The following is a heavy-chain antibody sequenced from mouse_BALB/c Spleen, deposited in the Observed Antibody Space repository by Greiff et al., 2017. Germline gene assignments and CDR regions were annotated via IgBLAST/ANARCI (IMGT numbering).Heavy chain of an antibody. D-gene: IGHD1-2*01. V-gene: IGHV1S126*01. J-gene: IGHJ2*01. Sequence: VKVVESGPQLVRPGASVKISCKASGYSFTSYWMHWVKQRPGQGLEWIGMIDPSDSETRLNQKFKDKATLTVDKSSSTAYMQLSSPTSEDSAVYYCARSYYGYPFDYWGQGTTLTVSS. CDR3: ARSYYGYPFDY. CDR1: GYSFTSYW. CDR2: IDPSDSET.